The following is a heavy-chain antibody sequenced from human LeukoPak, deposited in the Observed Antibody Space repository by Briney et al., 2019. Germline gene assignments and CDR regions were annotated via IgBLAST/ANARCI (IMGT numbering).Heavy chain of an antibody. CDR3: ARGGVVVVTATHSWFDP. V-gene: IGHV3-30*04. D-gene: IGHD2-21*02. CDR2: ISYDGSNR. Sequence: GRSLRLSCAASGFSFSSYAMYWVRQVPGKGLEWVAAISYDGSNRNYADSVKGRFTISRDNSKKTLFLQMNSLRVEDTAVYYCARGGVVVVTATHSWFDPWGQGTLVTVSS. CDR1: GFSFSSYA. J-gene: IGHJ5*02.